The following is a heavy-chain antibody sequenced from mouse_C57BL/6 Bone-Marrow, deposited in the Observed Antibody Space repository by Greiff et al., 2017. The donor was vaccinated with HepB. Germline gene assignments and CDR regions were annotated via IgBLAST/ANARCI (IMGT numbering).Heavy chain of an antibody. V-gene: IGHV1-9*01. CDR2: ILPGSGST. CDR3: ALPSFYAMDY. D-gene: IGHD5-5*01. Sequence: VQLQQSGAELMKPGASVKLSCKATGYTFTGYWLEWVKQRPGHGLEWIGEILPGSGSTNSNEKFKGKATFTADTSSNTAYMQLSSLTTEDSAIYYGALPSFYAMDYWGQGTSVTVAS. CDR1: GYTFTGYW. J-gene: IGHJ4*01.